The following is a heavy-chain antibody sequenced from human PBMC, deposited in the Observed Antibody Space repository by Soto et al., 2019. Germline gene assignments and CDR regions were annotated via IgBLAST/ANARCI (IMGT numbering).Heavy chain of an antibody. CDR3: AREKGDSYYYYYMDV. J-gene: IGHJ6*03. CDR2: IYYSGRT. Sequence: QVQLQESGPGLVKPSQTLSLTCTVSGGSISSGGYYWSWIRQHPGKGLEWIGYIYYSGRTYYNPSLKSRVTISVDTSKTQFSLKLSSVTAADTAVYYCAREKGDSYYYYYMDVWGKGTTVTVSS. D-gene: IGHD3-10*01. CDR1: GGSISSGGYY. V-gene: IGHV4-31*03.